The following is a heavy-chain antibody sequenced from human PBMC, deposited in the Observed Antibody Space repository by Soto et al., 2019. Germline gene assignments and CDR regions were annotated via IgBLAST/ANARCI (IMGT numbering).Heavy chain of an antibody. CDR3: ARGLSRYYGDYGFLWDY. D-gene: IGHD4-17*01. V-gene: IGHV1-2*04. J-gene: IGHJ4*02. CDR1: GYTFTGYY. CDR2: INPNSGGT. Sequence: ASVKVSCKASGYTFTGYYMHWVRQAPGQGLEWMGWINPNSGGTNYAQKFQGWVTMTRDTSISTAYMELSRLRSDDTAVYYCARGLSRYYGDYGFLWDYWGQGTLVTVSS.